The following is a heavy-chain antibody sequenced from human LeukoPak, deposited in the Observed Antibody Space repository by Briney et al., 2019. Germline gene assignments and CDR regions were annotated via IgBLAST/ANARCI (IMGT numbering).Heavy chain of an antibody. V-gene: IGHV4-34*01. CDR2: INHSGST. Sequence: PSETLSLTCAVYGGSFSGYYWSWIRQPPGKGLEWIGEINHSGSTNYSPSFKSRVTISIDTSKNQFSLKLSSVTAADTAVYYCARDPGGSGPASWGPGTLVTVSS. CDR1: GGSFSGYY. J-gene: IGHJ5*02. CDR3: ARDPGGSGPAS. D-gene: IGHD6-19*01.